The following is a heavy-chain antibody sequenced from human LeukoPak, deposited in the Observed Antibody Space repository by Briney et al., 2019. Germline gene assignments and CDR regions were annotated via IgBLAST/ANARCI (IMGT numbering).Heavy chain of an antibody. Sequence: SETLSLTCTVSGGSISSSAYYWSWIRQHPGKVLEWIGYIYYSGSTYYNPSLKSRVTISVDTSKNQFSLKLSSVTAADTAMYYCARDRGDYGSGTYLTWGQGILVTVSS. J-gene: IGHJ5*02. CDR2: IYYSGST. D-gene: IGHD3-10*01. CDR3: ARDRGDYGSGTYLT. CDR1: GGSISSSAYY. V-gene: IGHV4-31*03.